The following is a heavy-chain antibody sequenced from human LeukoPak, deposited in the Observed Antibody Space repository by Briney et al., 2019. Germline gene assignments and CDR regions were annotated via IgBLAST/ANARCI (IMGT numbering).Heavy chain of an antibody. CDR1: GYAFTNYD. Sequence: ASVKVSCKTSGYAFTNYDINWVRQAPGQGLEWMGWMHPDNGNTGYAQKFQGRVTMTRDTSISTAYMELSRLRSDDTAVYYCARARGEQQPLNYWGQGTLVTVSS. CDR2: MHPDNGNT. CDR3: ARARGEQQPLNY. D-gene: IGHD6-13*01. J-gene: IGHJ4*02. V-gene: IGHV1-8*01.